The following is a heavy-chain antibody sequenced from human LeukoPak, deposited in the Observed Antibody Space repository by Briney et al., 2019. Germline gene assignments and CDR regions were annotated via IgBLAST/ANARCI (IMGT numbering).Heavy chain of an antibody. Sequence: ASVKVSCKASGYTFTSYDINWVRQATGQGLEWMGWMNPNSGNTGYAQKFQGRVTIIRNTSISTAYMELSSLRSEDTAVYYCARGKHVYYDSSGRDYWGQGTLVTISS. CDR2: MNPNSGNT. D-gene: IGHD3-22*01. J-gene: IGHJ4*02. V-gene: IGHV1-8*03. CDR3: ARGKHVYYDSSGRDY. CDR1: GYTFTSYD.